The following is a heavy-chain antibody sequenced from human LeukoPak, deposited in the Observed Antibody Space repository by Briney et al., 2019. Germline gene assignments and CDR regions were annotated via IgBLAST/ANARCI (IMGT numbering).Heavy chain of an antibody. J-gene: IGHJ4*02. CDR3: ARGPPDSQWLVWYYLDY. CDR2: INHSGST. CDR1: GGSFSSYY. D-gene: IGHD6-19*01. Sequence: SETLSLTCAVYGGSFSSYYWSWFRQPPRKGLEWIGEINHSGSTNYNPSLKGRVTISVDTSKNQFSLFLSSVTAADTAVYYCARGPPDSQWLVWYYLDYWGQGTLVTVSS. V-gene: IGHV4-34*01.